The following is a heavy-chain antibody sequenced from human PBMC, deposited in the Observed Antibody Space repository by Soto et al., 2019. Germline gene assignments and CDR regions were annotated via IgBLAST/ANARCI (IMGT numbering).Heavy chain of an antibody. Sequence: GGSLRLSCVASGFTFSSYAMTWVRQAPGKGLEWVASIKHNGSEKYYVDSVKGRFTISRDNAKNSLYLQMNSLRAEDTAVYYCARVQHPYYYYYYMDVWGKGTTVTVSS. J-gene: IGHJ6*03. D-gene: IGHD6-13*01. CDR2: IKHNGSEK. CDR3: ARVQHPYYYYYYMDV. V-gene: IGHV3-7*01. CDR1: GFTFSSYA.